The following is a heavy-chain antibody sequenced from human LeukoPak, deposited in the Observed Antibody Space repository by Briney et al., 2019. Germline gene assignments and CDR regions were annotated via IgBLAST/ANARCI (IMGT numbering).Heavy chain of an antibody. J-gene: IGHJ4*02. Sequence: PSETLSLTCVVSGGSIYSPNWWTWVRQPPGKGLEWIGEVSHTGSTNYHPSLKSRVTISLDKPKNHFSLRVTSMTAADTAVYYCASRDDSGPYWGQGTLVTVSS. D-gene: IGHD4-17*01. CDR1: GGSIYSPNW. CDR2: VSHTGST. V-gene: IGHV4/OR15-8*01. CDR3: ASRDDSGPY.